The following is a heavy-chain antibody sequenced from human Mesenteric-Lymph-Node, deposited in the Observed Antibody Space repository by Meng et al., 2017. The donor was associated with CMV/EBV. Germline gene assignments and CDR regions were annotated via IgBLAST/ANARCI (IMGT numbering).Heavy chain of an antibody. J-gene: IGHJ4*02. CDR3: ARPDYINYYFEF. CDR2: INHSGST. CDR1: GGSFSGFY. D-gene: IGHD4-11*01. V-gene: IGHV4-34*01. Sequence: LTCAVYGGSFSGFYWGWIRQPPGKGLEWIGEINHSGSTNSNPSLKSRVTISVDTSKNQFSLKLNSVTAADTAVYYCARPDYINYYFEFWGQGTLVTVSS.